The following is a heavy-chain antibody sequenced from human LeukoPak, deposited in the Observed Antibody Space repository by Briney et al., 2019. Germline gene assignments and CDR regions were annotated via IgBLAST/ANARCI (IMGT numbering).Heavy chain of an antibody. V-gene: IGHV7-4-1*02. CDR1: GYTFNYQG. D-gene: IGHD5-24*01. J-gene: IGHJ3*02. Sequence: GASVKVSCKDSGYTFNYQGMNWVRQAPGQGLEWMGWINTDTGNPTYAQGFTGRFVFSLDKSVSTTYLQIISLKAEDTAIYYCAKEIKRFDIWGQGTMITVSS. CDR2: INTDTGNP. CDR3: AKEIKRFDI.